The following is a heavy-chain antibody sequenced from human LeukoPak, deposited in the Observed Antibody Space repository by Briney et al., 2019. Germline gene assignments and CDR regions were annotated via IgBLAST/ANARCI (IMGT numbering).Heavy chain of an antibody. J-gene: IGHJ3*02. V-gene: IGHV1-46*01. CDR3: ARDPSVVVVAAESTTDAFDI. D-gene: IGHD2-15*01. Sequence: ASVKVSCKASGYTFTSYYMHWVRQAPGQGLEWMGITNPSGGSTSYAQKFQGRVTMTRDTSTSTVYMELSSLRSEDTAVYYCARDPSVVVVAAESTTDAFDIWGQGTMVTVSS. CDR1: GYTFTSYY. CDR2: TNPSGGST.